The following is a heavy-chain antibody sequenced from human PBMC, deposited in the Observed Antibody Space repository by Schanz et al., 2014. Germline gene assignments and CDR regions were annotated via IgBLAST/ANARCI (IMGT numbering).Heavy chain of an antibody. Sequence: QVLQVQSGSELKKPGTSVKVSCTASGYTFTSYDINWVRQAPGQGLEWLGWMNPNSGNPGFAQKFRGRVTMTRNTSMSTAYIELHILTSEDTAVYYCARDAVDAAAGGNYWGQGTLVTVSS. V-gene: IGHV1-8*01. CDR2: MNPNSGNP. D-gene: IGHD6-13*01. J-gene: IGHJ4*02. CDR1: GYTFTSYD. CDR3: ARDAVDAAAGGNY.